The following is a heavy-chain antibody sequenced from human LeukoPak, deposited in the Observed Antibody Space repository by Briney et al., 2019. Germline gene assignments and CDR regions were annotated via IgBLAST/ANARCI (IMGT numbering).Heavy chain of an antibody. CDR3: ARGPLWFGTKFDY. Sequence: EASVKVSCKASGYTFTSYDINWVRQATGQGLEWMGWMNPNSGNTGYAQKFQGRVTMTRNTSISTAYMELSSLRSEDTAVYYCARGPLWFGTKFDYWGQGTLVTVSS. J-gene: IGHJ4*02. D-gene: IGHD3-10*01. CDR1: GYTFTSYD. CDR2: MNPNSGNT. V-gene: IGHV1-8*01.